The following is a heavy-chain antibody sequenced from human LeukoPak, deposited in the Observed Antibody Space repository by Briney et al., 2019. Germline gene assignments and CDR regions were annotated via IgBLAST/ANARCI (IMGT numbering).Heavy chain of an antibody. CDR1: GGSISSGGYY. J-gene: IGHJ4*02. Sequence: PSETLSLTCTVSGGSISSGGYYWSWIRQPAGKGLEWIGRIYTSGSTSYNPSLESRVTILVDTSKNQFSLKLTSVTAADTAVYYCARPAGPGYYYYFDYWGQGTLVTVSS. CDR3: ARPAGPGYYYYFDY. V-gene: IGHV4-61*02. D-gene: IGHD3-22*01. CDR2: IYTSGST.